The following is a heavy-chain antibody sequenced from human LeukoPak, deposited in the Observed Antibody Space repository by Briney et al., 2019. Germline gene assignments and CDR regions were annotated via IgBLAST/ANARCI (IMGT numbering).Heavy chain of an antibody. CDR3: ARDKIVGPTTLDY. J-gene: IGHJ4*02. V-gene: IGHV3-7*01. CDR2: IKQDGSEI. CDR1: GFTFSGYW. Sequence: PGGSLRLSCAASGFTFSGYWMSWVRQTPDKGLEWVATIKQDGSEIYYVDSVKGRFTISRDSAETSLYLQLNSLRADDTAVYYCARDKIVGPTTLDYWGQGTLVTLSS. D-gene: IGHD1-26*01.